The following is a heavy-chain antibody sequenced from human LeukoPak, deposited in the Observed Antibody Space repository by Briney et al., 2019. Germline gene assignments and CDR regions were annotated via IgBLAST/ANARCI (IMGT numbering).Heavy chain of an antibody. D-gene: IGHD2-8*02. Sequence: ASEKVSCMASGYTFIGKYIHWVRQAPGQGLEWMGWINPKSCDTCSARKFKGRVTMTTDTSIGTAYMELSWLRSDDTAVYYCARGNVECIGDICYKRGNWFDPWGQGTLVTVSS. CDR1: GYTFIGKY. CDR2: INPKSCDT. J-gene: IGHJ5*02. V-gene: IGHV1-2*02. CDR3: ARGNVECIGDICYKRGNWFDP.